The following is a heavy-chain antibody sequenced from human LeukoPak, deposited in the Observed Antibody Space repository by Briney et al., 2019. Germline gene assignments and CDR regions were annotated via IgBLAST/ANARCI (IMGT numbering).Heavy chain of an antibody. V-gene: IGHV3-48*03. CDR1: GFTFSNYE. J-gene: IGHJ4*02. CDR2: IYTDNNI. CDR3: ARASNSPFDY. D-gene: IGHD2-21*01. Sequence: GGSLRLSCAASGFTFSNYEMSWVRQTPRKGLEWVSHIYTDNNIKEADAVKGRFTISRDNAKNSLYLRMNSLRAEDTAVYYCARASNSPFDYWGQGTLVTVSS.